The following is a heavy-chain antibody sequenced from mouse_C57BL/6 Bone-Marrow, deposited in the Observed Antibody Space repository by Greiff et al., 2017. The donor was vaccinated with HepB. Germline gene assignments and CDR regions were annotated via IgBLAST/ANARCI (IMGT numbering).Heavy chain of an antibody. V-gene: IGHV14-4*01. Sequence: VQLQQSGAELVRPGASVKLSCTASGFNIKDDYMHWVKQRPEQGLEWIGWIDPENGDTEYASKFQGKATITADTSSNTAYLQLSSLTSEDTAVYYCTNIFHGNYGLVDYWGQGTPLPVFS. CDR3: TNIFHGNYGLVDY. D-gene: IGHD2-1*01. J-gene: IGHJ2*01. CDR2: IDPENGDT. CDR1: GFNIKDDY.